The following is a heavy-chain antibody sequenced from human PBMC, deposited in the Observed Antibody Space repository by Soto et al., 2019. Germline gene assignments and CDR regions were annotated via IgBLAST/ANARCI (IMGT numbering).Heavy chain of an antibody. CDR2: INPNSGGT. V-gene: IGHV1-2*02. Sequence: GSSVKVSCKASGYTFTGYYMHWVRQAPGQGLEWMGWINPNSGGTNYAQKFQGRVTMTRDTSISTAYMELSRLRSDDTAVYYCARVALKRRCWSLKGWLDLSSQGSSAIVPS. D-gene: IGHD6-13*01. CDR3: ARVALKRRCWSLKGWLDL. J-gene: IGHJ5*02. CDR1: GYTFTGYY.